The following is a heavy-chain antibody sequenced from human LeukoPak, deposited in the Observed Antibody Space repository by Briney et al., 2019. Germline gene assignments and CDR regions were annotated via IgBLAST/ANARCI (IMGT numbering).Heavy chain of an antibody. V-gene: IGHV3-43*02. CDR3: VKEWYSSSWYWFDP. CDR2: ITGDAEST. CDR1: GFIFDDYA. J-gene: IGHJ5*02. D-gene: IGHD6-13*01. Sequence: GGSLRLSCAASGFIFDDYAMHWVRQAPGKGLAWVSLITGDAESTYYADSVKGRFTISRDNSKNSLYLQMNSLRTEDTALYYCVKEWYSSSWYWFDPWGQGTLVTVSS.